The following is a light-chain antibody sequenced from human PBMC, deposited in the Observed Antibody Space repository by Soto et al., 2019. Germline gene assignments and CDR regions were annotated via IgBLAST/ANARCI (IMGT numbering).Light chain of an antibody. CDR2: GVS. CDR3: QHYGNSPYT. CDR1: QSLSRTY. Sequence: EIVLTQSPGTLSLSPGERVILSCRASQSLSRTYLAWYQQKAGQAPRLLIYGVSTRATGIPDRFSGSGSGIDFTLTISRLEPEDFAVYFCQHYGNSPYTFGQGTKLEI. V-gene: IGKV3-20*01. J-gene: IGKJ2*01.